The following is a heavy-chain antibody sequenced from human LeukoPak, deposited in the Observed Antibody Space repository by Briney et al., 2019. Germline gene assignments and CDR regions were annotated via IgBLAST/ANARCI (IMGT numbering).Heavy chain of an antibody. CDR3: ARAPAGIFDY. Sequence: ASVKVSCKASGYTFTDYYMHWVRQAPGQGLEWMGWINPNSGGTNYAQKFQGRVTMTRDTSISAAYMEPRSLRSDDTAVYYCARAPAGIFDYWGQGTLVTVSS. J-gene: IGHJ4*02. CDR1: GYTFTDYY. D-gene: IGHD6-19*01. CDR2: INPNSGGT. V-gene: IGHV1-2*02.